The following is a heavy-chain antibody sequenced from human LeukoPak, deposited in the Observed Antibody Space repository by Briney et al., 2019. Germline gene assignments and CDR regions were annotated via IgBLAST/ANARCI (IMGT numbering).Heavy chain of an antibody. V-gene: IGHV1-18*01. Sequence: ASVKVSCKASGYTFTSYGISWVRQAPGQGLEWMGWISAYNGNTNYAQKLQGRVTMTTDTSTSTAYVELRSLRSDDTAVYYCARLRESGYYFDYWGQGTLVTVSS. CDR1: GYTFTSYG. CDR3: ARLRESGYYFDY. J-gene: IGHJ4*02. CDR2: ISAYNGNT. D-gene: IGHD3-10*01.